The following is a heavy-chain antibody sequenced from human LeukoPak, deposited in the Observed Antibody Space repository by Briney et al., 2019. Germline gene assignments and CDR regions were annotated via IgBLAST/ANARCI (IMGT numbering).Heavy chain of an antibody. CDR1: GGTFSSYA. J-gene: IGHJ6*02. V-gene: IGHV1-69*04. CDR3: ARDSAFLGYCRSISCPVTYGMDV. Sequence: GASVKVSCKASGGTFSSYAISWVRQAPGQGLEWMGRIIPILGIANYAQKFQGRVTITADKSTSPVYMELSSLRSEDTAVYYCARDSAFLGYCRSISCPVTYGMDVWGQGTTVTVSS. CDR2: IIPILGIA. D-gene: IGHD2-2*01.